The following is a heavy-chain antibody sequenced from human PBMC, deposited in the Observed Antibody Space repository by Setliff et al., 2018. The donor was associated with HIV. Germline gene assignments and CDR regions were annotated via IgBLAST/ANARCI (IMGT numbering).Heavy chain of an antibody. CDR1: GYSISSGYY. V-gene: IGHV4-38-2*02. Sequence: SETLSLTCTVSGYSISSGYYWGWIRQPPGKGLEWIGSIYQTGSTNYNPSLTSRVTVSLDMSKNQFSLKLTSVTAADTAVYYCGRQAWDHQSSGYFVDYWGQGTLVTVSS. CDR2: IYQTGST. J-gene: IGHJ4*02. D-gene: IGHD6-19*01. CDR3: GRQAWDHQSSGYFVDY.